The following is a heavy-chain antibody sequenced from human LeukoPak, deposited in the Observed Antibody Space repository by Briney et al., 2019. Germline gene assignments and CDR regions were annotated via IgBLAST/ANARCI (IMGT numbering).Heavy chain of an antibody. CDR2: ISYDGSNK. D-gene: IGHD3-3*01. V-gene: IGHV3-30*18. Sequence: GRSLRLSCEASGFTFSSYGMHWVRQAPGKGLEWVAVISYDGSNKYYADSVKGRFTISRDNSKNTLYLQMNSLRAEDTAVYYCAKEGVRFLEWLLFDYWGQGTLVTVSS. J-gene: IGHJ4*02. CDR1: GFTFSSYG. CDR3: AKEGVRFLEWLLFDY.